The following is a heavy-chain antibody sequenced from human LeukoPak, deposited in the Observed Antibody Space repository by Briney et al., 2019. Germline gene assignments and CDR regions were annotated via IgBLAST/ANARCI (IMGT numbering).Heavy chain of an antibody. D-gene: IGHD6-19*01. V-gene: IGHV5-51*01. CDR3: TRQGSGWPLDF. CDR2: VYPGDSDT. CDR1: GYSFISNW. Sequence: GESLQISCWGSGYSFISNWIAWVRQVPGKGLQWMGIVYPGDSDTRYSPSFQGQVTISADKSISTADPQWNSLKAPDTAMYYCTRQGSGWPLDFWGQGTLVTVSS. J-gene: IGHJ4*02.